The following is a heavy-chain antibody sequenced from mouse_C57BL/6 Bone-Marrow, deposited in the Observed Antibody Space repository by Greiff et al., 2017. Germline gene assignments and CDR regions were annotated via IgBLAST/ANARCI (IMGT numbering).Heavy chain of an antibody. CDR1: GYTFTDYY. V-gene: IGHV1-26*01. CDR2: INPNNGGT. D-gene: IGHD2-1*01. J-gene: IGHJ2*01. Sequence: EVQLQQSGPELVKPGASVKISCKASGYTFTDYYMNWVKQSPGKSLEWIGDINPNNGGTSYNQKFKGKATLTVDKSSSTAYMELRSLTSEDSAVDYCASEGNNVCFDYWGQGTTLTVSS. CDR3: ASEGNNVCFDY.